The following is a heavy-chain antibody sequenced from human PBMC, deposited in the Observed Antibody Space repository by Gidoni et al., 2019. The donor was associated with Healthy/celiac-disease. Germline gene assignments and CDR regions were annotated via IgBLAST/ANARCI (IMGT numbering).Heavy chain of an antibody. V-gene: IGHV3-9*01. D-gene: IGHD2-15*01. J-gene: IGHJ4*02. CDR2: ISWNSGSI. Sequence: EVQLVESGGGLVQPGRSLRLPCSTSGFTFPAYAMPWVRKGPGKGLEWVSGISWNSGSIGYADSVKGRFTISRDNAKNSLYLRMNSLRAEDTALYYCAKDKVPVDFYGAVGGSCLDYWGQGTLVTVSS. CDR3: AKDKVPVDFYGAVGGSCLDY. CDR1: GFTFPAYA.